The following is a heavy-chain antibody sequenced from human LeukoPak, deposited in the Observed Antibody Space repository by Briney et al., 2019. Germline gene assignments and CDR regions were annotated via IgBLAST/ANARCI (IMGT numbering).Heavy chain of an antibody. V-gene: IGHV4-34*01. D-gene: IGHD2-2*01. CDR1: GWSFNDYY. CDR2: INARGDT. Sequence: PSGTLSLTCAVYGWSFNDYYWNWIRRPPGKGLEWIGEINARGDTSYNPSLKSRVTISVDTSKKQFSLRLTSMIAADTALYYCARGQVPAARGYNWFDLWGQGTLVTVSS. J-gene: IGHJ5*02. CDR3: ARGQVPAARGYNWFDL.